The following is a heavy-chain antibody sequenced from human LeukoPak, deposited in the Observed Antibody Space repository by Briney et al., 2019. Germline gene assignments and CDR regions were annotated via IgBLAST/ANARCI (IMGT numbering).Heavy chain of an antibody. CDR3: ATSSGWYGYFDY. CDR1: GGSISSSCYY. V-gene: IGHV4-39*07. J-gene: IGHJ4*02. Sequence: SETLSLTCNVSGGSISSSCYYWGWIRQPPGKGLEWIGSIYYSGSTYYSPSLKSRVTISVDTSKNQFSLKLSSVTAADTAVYYCATSSGWYGYFDYWGQGTLVTVSS. D-gene: IGHD6-19*01. CDR2: IYYSGST.